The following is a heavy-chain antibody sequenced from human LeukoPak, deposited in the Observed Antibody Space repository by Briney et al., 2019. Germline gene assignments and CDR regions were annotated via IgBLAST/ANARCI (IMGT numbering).Heavy chain of an antibody. CDR2: VNSDGSGT. D-gene: IGHD3-3*01. Sequence: GGSLRLSCAASGFTFSNYWMHWVRQAPGEGLVWVSRVNSDGSGTTYADSVKGRFTITRDNTKNTLYLQMNSLRAEDTAVYYCARDRAPFGAVQVAYWGQGTVVTVSS. J-gene: IGHJ4*02. CDR1: GFTFSNYW. CDR3: ARDRAPFGAVQVAY. V-gene: IGHV3-74*03.